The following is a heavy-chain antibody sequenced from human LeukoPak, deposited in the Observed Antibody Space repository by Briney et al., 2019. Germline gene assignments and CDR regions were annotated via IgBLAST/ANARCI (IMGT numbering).Heavy chain of an antibody. Sequence: AGGSLRLSCAASGFTFSSYGMHWVRQAPGKGLEWVAFIRYDGSNKYYADSVKGRFTISIDNSKNTLYLQMNSLRAEDTAVYYCAKGTYYYDSSGYYYHNWGQGTLVTVSS. D-gene: IGHD3-22*01. V-gene: IGHV3-30*02. J-gene: IGHJ4*02. CDR1: GFTFSSYG. CDR3: AKGTYYYDSSGYYYHN. CDR2: IRYDGSNK.